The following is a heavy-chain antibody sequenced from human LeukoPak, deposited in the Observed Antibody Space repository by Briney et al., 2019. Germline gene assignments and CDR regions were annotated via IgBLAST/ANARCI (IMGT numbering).Heavy chain of an antibody. Sequence: PGGSLRLSCAASGFTFSSYNMNWVRQAPGKGLEWVSSISSTSSYIYYADSLKGRFTISRDNAKNSLYLQMNSLRAEDTAVYYCARLAPGISAGIDYWGQGTLVTVSS. CDR2: ISSTSSYI. CDR1: GFTFSSYN. V-gene: IGHV3-21*06. D-gene: IGHD6-13*01. J-gene: IGHJ4*02. CDR3: ARLAPGISAGIDY.